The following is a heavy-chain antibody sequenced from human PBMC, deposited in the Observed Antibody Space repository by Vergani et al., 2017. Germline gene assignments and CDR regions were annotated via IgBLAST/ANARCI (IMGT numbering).Heavy chain of an antibody. Sequence: QVQLVQSGAEVKKPGASVKVSCKASGYTFTGYYMHWVRQAPGQGLEWMGWINPNSGGTNYAQKFQGRVTMTRDTSISTAYMELSRLRSDDTAVYSWARARYNWNYERGFDPGGQGTLVTVSS. CDR1: GYTFTGYY. J-gene: IGHJ5*02. D-gene: IGHD1-7*01. CDR3: ARARYNWNYERGFDP. CDR2: INPNSGGT. V-gene: IGHV1-2*02.